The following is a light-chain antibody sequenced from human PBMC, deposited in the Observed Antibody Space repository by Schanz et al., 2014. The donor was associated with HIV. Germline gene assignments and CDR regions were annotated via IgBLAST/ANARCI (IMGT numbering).Light chain of an antibody. J-gene: IGLJ2*01. CDR3: QSFDRVMRGLV. CDR2: DDD. CDR1: SSNIGAGYD. V-gene: IGLV1-40*01. Sequence: QSVLTQPPSLSGAPGQRVSLSCNGSSSNIGAGYDVHWYQQFPGTAPKLLIFDDDSRPSGVPDRFSGSKSGTSASLAITGLQADDEADYYCQSFDRVMRGLVFGGGTKLTVL.